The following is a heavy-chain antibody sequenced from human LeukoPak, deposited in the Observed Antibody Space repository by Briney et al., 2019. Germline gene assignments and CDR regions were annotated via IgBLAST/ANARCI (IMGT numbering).Heavy chain of an antibody. CDR1: GFTFGSYA. D-gene: IGHD5-18*01. CDR2: VRGSGGTT. J-gene: IGHJ4*02. CDR3: ARLRYTYGKNFDY. Sequence: GWSLRLSCAASGFTFGSYAMTWVRQAPGKGLEWVSSVRGSGGTTYYSDSVKGRFTISRDNARNSLYLKMNTLRAEDTAVYFCARLRYTYGKNFDYWGQGALVTVS. V-gene: IGHV3-23*01.